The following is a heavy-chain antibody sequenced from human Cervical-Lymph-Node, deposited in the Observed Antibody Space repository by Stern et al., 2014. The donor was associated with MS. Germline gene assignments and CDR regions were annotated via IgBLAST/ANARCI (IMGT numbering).Heavy chain of an antibody. J-gene: IGHJ6*02. Sequence: QLQLQESGPGLVKPSETLSLTCTVSGGSVSSGSYYWSWLRQPPGKGLEWIGHIYYSGSTNYNPSLKSRVTISVDTSNNQFSLKLNSVTAADTAVYYCARDFNRDYYYYGMDVWGQGTTVTVSS. CDR2: IYYSGST. CDR1: GGSVSSGSYY. D-gene: IGHD1-14*01. V-gene: IGHV4-61*01. CDR3: ARDFNRDYYYYGMDV.